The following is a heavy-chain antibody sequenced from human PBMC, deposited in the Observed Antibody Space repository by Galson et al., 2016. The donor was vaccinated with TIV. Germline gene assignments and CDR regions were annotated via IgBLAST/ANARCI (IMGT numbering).Heavy chain of an antibody. D-gene: IGHD6-19*01. CDR2: ITNNNGKT. CDR1: GFTVSRYA. CDR3: AKDHPSSGWPAFES. Sequence: SLRLSCAASGFTVSRYAMSWVRQAPGKGLEWLSSITNNNGKTYFADPVKGRFTISRDESSNTVHLRMNSLRAGDTATYFCAKDHPSSGWPAFESWGQGILVTVSS. V-gene: IGHV3-23*01. J-gene: IGHJ4*02.